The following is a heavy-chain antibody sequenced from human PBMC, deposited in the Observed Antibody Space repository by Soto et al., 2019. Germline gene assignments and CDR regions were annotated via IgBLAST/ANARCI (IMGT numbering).Heavy chain of an antibody. J-gene: IGHJ4*02. CDR1: GGTFSSYR. V-gene: IGHV1-69*13. CDR2: IVPIYRTA. D-gene: IGHD6-13*01. Sequence: ASVKVSCKASGGTFSSYRINWVRQAPGQGLEWVGGIVPIYRTADYAQKFQGRVTITADESARTSYMELRSLKSQDTAAYYCVRDSGAKLSSSWGQGTLVTVSS. CDR3: VRDSGAKLSSS.